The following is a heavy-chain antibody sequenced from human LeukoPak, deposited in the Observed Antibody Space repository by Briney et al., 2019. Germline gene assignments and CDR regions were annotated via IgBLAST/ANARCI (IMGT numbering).Heavy chain of an antibody. D-gene: IGHD6-13*01. CDR2: IYYSGRT. CDR3: ARHEAAGPGADAFDI. J-gene: IGHJ3*02. CDR1: GGSISNNSYY. Sequence: SETLSLTCSVSGGSISNNSYYWGWIRQSPGKGLEWNGSIYYSGRTYYNPSLKSRVTISVDTSKNHFSLKLSSMIAADTAFYYCARHEAAGPGADAFDIWGQGTIVTVSS. V-gene: IGHV4-39*01.